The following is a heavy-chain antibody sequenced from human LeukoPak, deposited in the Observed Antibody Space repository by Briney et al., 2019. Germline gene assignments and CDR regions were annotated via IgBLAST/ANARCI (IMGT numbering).Heavy chain of an antibody. D-gene: IGHD4-11*01. Sequence: TGGSLRLSCAASASGFNFRNYDMHWVRQAPGKGLEWVALIRSDGSHKYFADSVQGRFTISRDNSKNTVFLQMSSLRSEDTAVYYCAKDRGVLYSNYLDYWGQGTLSPSPQ. CDR2: IRSDGSHK. V-gene: IGHV3-30*02. CDR1: GFNFRNYD. CDR3: AKDRGVLYSNYLDY. J-gene: IGHJ4*02.